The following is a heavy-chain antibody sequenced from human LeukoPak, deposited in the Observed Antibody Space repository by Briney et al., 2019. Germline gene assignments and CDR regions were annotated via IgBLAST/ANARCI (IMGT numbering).Heavy chain of an antibody. CDR3: ARSYNDYNWFAP. Sequence: SETLSLTCTVSGGSISSHYWNWMRQPAGKRLEWMGRVYSRGTTNYNPSLKSRVTVSVANSKNQFSLKFSSVTAAATAVYYCARSYNDYNWFAPWGQGILVTVSA. D-gene: IGHD3-16*01. CDR1: GGSISSHY. CDR2: VYSRGTT. V-gene: IGHV4-4*07. J-gene: IGHJ5*02.